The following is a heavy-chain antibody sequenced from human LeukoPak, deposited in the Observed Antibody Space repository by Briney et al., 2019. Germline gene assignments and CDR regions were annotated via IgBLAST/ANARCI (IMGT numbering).Heavy chain of an antibody. CDR2: INPNIGGT. J-gene: IGHJ6*03. CDR1: GYTFTGYY. D-gene: IGHD2-2*01. CDR3: ARGVAGYCSSTSCRVHYYYYMDV. Sequence: ASVKVSCKASGYTFTGYYMHWVRQAPGQGLEWMGWINPNIGGTNYQGRVTMTRDTSISTAYMELSRLRSDDTAVYYCARGVAGYCSSTSCRVHYYYYMDVWGKGTTVTVSS. V-gene: IGHV1-2*02.